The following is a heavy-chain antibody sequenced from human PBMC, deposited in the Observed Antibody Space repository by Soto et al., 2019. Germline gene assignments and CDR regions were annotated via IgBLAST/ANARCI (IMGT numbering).Heavy chain of an antibody. Sequence: SETLSLTCTVSGASVISNTYYWTWIRQHPGKGLEWIGYIYYSGSTYYNPSLKSRVTISVDTSKNQFSLKLSSVTAADTAVYYCARESISGSYSAFDIWGQGTMVTVSS. J-gene: IGHJ3*02. CDR1: GASVISNTYY. CDR3: ARESISGSYSAFDI. CDR2: IYYSGST. D-gene: IGHD1-26*01. V-gene: IGHV4-30-4*02.